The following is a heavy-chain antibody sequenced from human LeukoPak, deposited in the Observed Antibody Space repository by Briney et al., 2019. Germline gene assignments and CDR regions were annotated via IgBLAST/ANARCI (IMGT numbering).Heavy chain of an antibody. J-gene: IGHJ6*04. CDR1: VLTFSSYE. Sequence: GGSLTLSCAASVLTFSSYEMNWVRQAPGRGLECVSYISSSGSTIYYADSVKGRFTISRDNDKNSLYLQMNSLRAEDTAVYYCAELGITMIGGVWGKGTTVTISS. CDR2: ISSSGSTI. D-gene: IGHD3-10*02. CDR3: AELGITMIGGV. V-gene: IGHV3-48*03.